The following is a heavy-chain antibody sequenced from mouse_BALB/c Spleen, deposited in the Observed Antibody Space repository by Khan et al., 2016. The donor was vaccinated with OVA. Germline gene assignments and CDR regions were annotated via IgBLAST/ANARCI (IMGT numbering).Heavy chain of an antibody. Sequence: EVKLEVSGPGLVKPSQSLSLTCTVTGSSITSDYAWNWIRQFPGNRLEWMAYISYSGRTSYNPSLKSRISITRDTSKNQFFLQLNSVTTEDTATYYCARSVTITTVVATDFDYWGQGTTLTVSS. D-gene: IGHD1-1*01. CDR3: ARSVTITTVVATDFDY. CDR2: ISYSGRT. V-gene: IGHV3-2*02. J-gene: IGHJ2*01. CDR1: GSSITSDYA.